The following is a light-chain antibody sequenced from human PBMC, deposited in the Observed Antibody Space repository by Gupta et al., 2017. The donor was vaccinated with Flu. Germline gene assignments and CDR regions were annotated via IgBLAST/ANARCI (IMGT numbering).Light chain of an antibody. CDR2: DVS. J-gene: IGLJ1*01. Sequence: QSALTQPASVSGSPGQSIPISCAGSSSAVGRSDSVSWYQQHPGKAPKLLIYDVSSRPSGVSSRFSGSKSGNTASLTISGLQAEDETDYYCSSYTSISTFYVFGTGTKVTVL. V-gene: IGLV2-14*03. CDR3: SSYTSISTFYV. CDR1: SSAVGRSDS.